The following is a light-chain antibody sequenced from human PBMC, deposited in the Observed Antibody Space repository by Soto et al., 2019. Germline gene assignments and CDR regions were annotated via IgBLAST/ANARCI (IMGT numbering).Light chain of an antibody. CDR3: QIWGTGPL. Sequence: QPVLTQSPSASASLGASVKLTCTLSSGHSSYAIAWHQQQPEKGPRYLMKLNSDGSHSKGDGIPDRFSGSSSGAERYLTISSLQSEDEADYYCQIWGTGPLFGGGTKLTVL. CDR1: SGHSSYA. V-gene: IGLV4-69*01. CDR2: LNSDGSH. J-gene: IGLJ3*02.